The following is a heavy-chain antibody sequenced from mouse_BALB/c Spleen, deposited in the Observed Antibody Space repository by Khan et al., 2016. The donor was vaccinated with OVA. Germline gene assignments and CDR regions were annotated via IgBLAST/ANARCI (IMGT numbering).Heavy chain of an antibody. CDR3: AREDYYEKDPFHD. CDR2: INYRGNT. V-gene: IGHV3-2*02. J-gene: IGHJ3*01. CDR1: GYSITSEYA. Sequence: EVQLQESGPGLVKPSQSLSLTCTVTGYSITSEYAWNWLRQFPGNKLECMGYINYRGNTSFNPSLKRRTSITRNTSKNQFFLQLNSVTYEDTAMYYCAREDYYEKDPFHDWGEGTMVTVSA. D-gene: IGHD1-1*02.